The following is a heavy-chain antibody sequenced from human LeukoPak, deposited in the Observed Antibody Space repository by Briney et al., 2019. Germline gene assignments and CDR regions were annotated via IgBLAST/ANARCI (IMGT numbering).Heavy chain of an antibody. V-gene: IGHV4-34*01. Sequence: SETLSLTCAVYGGSFSGYYWSWIRQPPGKGLEWIGEINHSGSTNYNPSLKSRVTISVDTSKNQFSLKLSSVTAADTAVYCCARCGKKNYDFWSGHYYYYYMDVWGKGTTVTVSS. CDR3: ARCGKKNYDFWSGHYYYYYMDV. CDR2: INHSGST. D-gene: IGHD3-3*01. CDR1: GGSFSGYY. J-gene: IGHJ6*03.